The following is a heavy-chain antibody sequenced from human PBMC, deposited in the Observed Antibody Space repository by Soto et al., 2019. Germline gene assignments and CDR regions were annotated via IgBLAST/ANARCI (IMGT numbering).Heavy chain of an antibody. J-gene: IGHJ4*02. CDR2: IFYSGTT. CDR1: GDSVNSGRYY. D-gene: IGHD1-1*01. Sequence: QVQLQQSGPGLVKPSQTLSLTCTVSGDSVNSGRYYWHWIRQLPGKGLEWIGYIFYSGTTYYNPSLMSRVTSSLDTSKNDLSLKLTSVTVADTAVYFCARGWLRVTGTYDSWGQGTLVTVSS. V-gene: IGHV4-31*03. CDR3: ARGWLRVTGTYDS.